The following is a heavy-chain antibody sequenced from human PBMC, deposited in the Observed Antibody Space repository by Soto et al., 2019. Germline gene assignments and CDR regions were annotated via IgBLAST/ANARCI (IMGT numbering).Heavy chain of an antibody. D-gene: IGHD6-13*01. Sequence: GESLKISCKASGYSFTTYWIGWVRQMPGKGLEWMGIIYPGDSDTRYSPSFQGQVTISADKSISTAYLQWSSLRASDSAMFYCARKDIAGNSVDFWGQGTLVTVSS. CDR1: GYSFTTYW. J-gene: IGHJ4*02. V-gene: IGHV5-51*01. CDR2: IYPGDSDT. CDR3: ARKDIAGNSVDF.